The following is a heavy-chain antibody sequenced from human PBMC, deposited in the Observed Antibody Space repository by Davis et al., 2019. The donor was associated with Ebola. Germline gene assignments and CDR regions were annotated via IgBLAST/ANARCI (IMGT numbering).Heavy chain of an antibody. CDR2: INAGNGNT. J-gene: IGHJ3*02. CDR1: GYTFTSYV. Sequence: ASVTVSRKASGYTFTSYVLHWVRQAPGQRLEWMGWINAGNGNTKYSQKFQGRVTITRDTSASTAYMELSSLRSEDTAVYYCARDLGQWLVLGAFDIWGQGTMVTVSS. V-gene: IGHV1-3*01. D-gene: IGHD6-19*01. CDR3: ARDLGQWLVLGAFDI.